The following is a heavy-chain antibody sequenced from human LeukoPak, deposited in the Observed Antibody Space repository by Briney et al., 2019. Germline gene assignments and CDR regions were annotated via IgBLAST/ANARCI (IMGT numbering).Heavy chain of an antibody. Sequence: PGGSLRLSCAASGFTFSSYAMSWVRQAPGKGLEWVSAIGTAGDTYYPGSVKGRFTISRENAKNSLYLQMNSLRAGDTAVYYCARASGLERHFDYWGQGTLVTVSS. CDR1: GFTFSSYA. CDR3: ARASGLERHFDY. CDR2: IGTAGDT. J-gene: IGHJ4*02. D-gene: IGHD1-1*01. V-gene: IGHV3-13*01.